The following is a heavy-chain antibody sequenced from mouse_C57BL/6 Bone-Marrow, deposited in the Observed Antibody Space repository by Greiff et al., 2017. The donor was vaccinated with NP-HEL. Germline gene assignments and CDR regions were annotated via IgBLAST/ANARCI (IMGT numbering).Heavy chain of an antibody. J-gene: IGHJ3*01. CDR1: GFNITDYY. V-gene: IGHV14-2*01. CDR3: ALIYYGYDWFAY. D-gene: IGHD2-2*01. CDR2: IDPEDGET. Sequence: VQLKQSGAELVKPGASVKLSCTASGFNITDYYMHWVKQRTEQGLEWIGRIDPEDGETKYAPKFQGKATITADTSSNTAYLQLSSLTSEDTAVYYCALIYYGYDWFAYWGQGTLVTVSA.